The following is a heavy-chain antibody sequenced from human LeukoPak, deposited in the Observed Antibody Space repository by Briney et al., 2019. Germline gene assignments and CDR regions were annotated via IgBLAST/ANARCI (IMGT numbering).Heavy chain of an antibody. J-gene: IGHJ4*02. CDR3: ARERASSSGLDY. Sequence: PSETLSLTCTVSGGSISSYYWSWIRQPPGKGLEWVSSISSSSSYIYYADSVKGRFTISRDNAKNSLYLQMNSLRAEDTAVYYCARERASSSGLDYWGQGTLVTVSS. CDR2: ISSSSSYI. V-gene: IGHV3-21*01. CDR1: GGSISSYY. D-gene: IGHD6-19*01.